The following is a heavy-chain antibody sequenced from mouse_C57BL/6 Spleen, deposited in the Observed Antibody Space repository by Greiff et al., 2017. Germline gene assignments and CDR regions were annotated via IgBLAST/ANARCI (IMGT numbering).Heavy chain of an antibody. J-gene: IGHJ2*01. CDR1: GFNIKDDY. D-gene: IGHD1-1*01. CDR2: IDPENGDT. Sequence: EVQLQQSGAELVRPGASVKLSCTASGFNIKDDYMHWVKQRPEQGLEWIGWIDPENGDTEYASKFQGKATITADTSSNTAYLQLSSLTSEDTAVYYCTTGTVVVFDYWGQGTTLTVSS. CDR3: TTGTVVVFDY. V-gene: IGHV14-4*01.